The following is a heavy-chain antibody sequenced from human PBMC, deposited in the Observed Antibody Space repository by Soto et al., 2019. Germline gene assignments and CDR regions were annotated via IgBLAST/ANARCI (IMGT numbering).Heavy chain of an antibody. D-gene: IGHD3-3*01. CDR3: AIQGFDFGSGPLDDFDP. Sequence: WESLTISCKASGYMFSNYWIGWVRQMPGKGLEWMGIIYPGDSDTRYSPSLQGQVTISVDKSIDTLSLPWDSLKASDTAMYYSAIQGFDFGSGPLDDFDPRGQGRIVTVS. CDR2: IYPGDSDT. CDR1: GYMFSNYW. V-gene: IGHV5-51*01. J-gene: IGHJ3*01.